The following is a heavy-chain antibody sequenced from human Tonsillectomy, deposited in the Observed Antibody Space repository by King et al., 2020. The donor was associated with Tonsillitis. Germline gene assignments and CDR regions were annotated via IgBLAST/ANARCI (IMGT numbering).Heavy chain of an antibody. V-gene: IGHV3-74*01. CDR1: GFTLSSYW. CDR3: AKREASHFDY. D-gene: IGHD1-26*01. J-gene: IGHJ4*02. CDR2: INSDGSST. Sequence: EVQLVESGGDLVQPGGSLRLSCAASGFTLSSYWMHWVRQVPGKGLVWVSRINSDGSSTYYADSVKGRFTISRDNSKNTLYLQMNSLRAEDTAVYYCAKREASHFDYWGQGTLVTVSS.